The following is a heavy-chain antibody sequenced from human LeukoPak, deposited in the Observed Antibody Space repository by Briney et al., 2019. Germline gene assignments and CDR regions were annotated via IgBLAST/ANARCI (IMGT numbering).Heavy chain of an antibody. V-gene: IGHV3-48*03. CDR3: ARMGIAAAGGGY. CDR1: GFTFSSYE. Sequence: GGSLRLSCAASGFTFSSYEMNWVRQAPGKGLEWVSYISSSGSTIYYADSVKGRFTISRDNAENSLYLKMNSLRAEDTAVYYCARMGIAAAGGGYWGQGTLVTVSS. D-gene: IGHD6-13*01. CDR2: ISSSGSTI. J-gene: IGHJ4*02.